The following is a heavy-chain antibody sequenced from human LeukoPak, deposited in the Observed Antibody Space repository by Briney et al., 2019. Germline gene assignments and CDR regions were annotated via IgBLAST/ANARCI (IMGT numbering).Heavy chain of an antibody. CDR3: ARDRYSGSYWVDY. J-gene: IGHJ4*02. Sequence: ASVKVSCKASGYTFTGYYMHWVRQAPGQGLEWMGWINPNSGGTNYAQKFQGRVTMTRDTSISTAYMELSRLRSDDTAVYYCARDRYSGSYWVDYWGQGTLVTVSS. D-gene: IGHD1-26*01. V-gene: IGHV1-2*02. CDR1: GYTFTGYY. CDR2: INPNSGGT.